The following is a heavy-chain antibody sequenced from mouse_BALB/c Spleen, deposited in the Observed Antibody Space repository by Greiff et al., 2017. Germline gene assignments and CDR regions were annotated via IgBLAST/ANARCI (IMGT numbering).Heavy chain of an antibody. Sequence: EVKLMESGGGLVKPGGSLKPSCAASGFTFSDYYMYWVRQTPEKRLEWVATISDGGSYTYYPDSVKGRFTISRDNAKNNLYLQMSSLKSEDTAMYYCARGDYRYDGSWFAYWGQGTLVTVSA. J-gene: IGHJ3*01. CDR3: ARGDYRYDGSWFAY. D-gene: IGHD2-14*01. V-gene: IGHV5-4*02. CDR2: ISDGGSYT. CDR1: GFTFSDYY.